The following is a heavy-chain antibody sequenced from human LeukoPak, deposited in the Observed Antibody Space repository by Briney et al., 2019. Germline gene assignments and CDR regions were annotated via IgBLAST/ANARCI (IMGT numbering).Heavy chain of an antibody. Sequence: GGSLRLSCAASGFTFSSYAMHWVRQAPGKGLEGVAVISYDGSNKYYADSVKGRFTISRDNSKPTLYLQMNSLRAEDTAVYYCARAAIAVAGLFDYWGQGTLVTVSS. D-gene: IGHD6-19*01. CDR2: ISYDGSNK. V-gene: IGHV3-30-3*01. CDR3: ARAAIAVAGLFDY. CDR1: GFTFSSYA. J-gene: IGHJ4*02.